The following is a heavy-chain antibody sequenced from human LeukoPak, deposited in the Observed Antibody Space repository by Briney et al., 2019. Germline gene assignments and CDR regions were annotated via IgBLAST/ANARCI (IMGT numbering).Heavy chain of an antibody. V-gene: IGHV4-38-2*01. CDR2: IHHSGST. CDR3: ARTRSRSGTLYF. D-gene: IGHD3-10*01. CDR1: GYSLSSGYY. J-gene: IGHJ4*02. Sequence: PSETLSLTCAVSGYSLSSGYYWGWIRQPLGKGLEWIGSIHHSGSTYYNPSLKSRVTISVDTSKNQFSLKLSSVTAADTAVYYCARTRSRSGTLYFWGQGTLVTVSS.